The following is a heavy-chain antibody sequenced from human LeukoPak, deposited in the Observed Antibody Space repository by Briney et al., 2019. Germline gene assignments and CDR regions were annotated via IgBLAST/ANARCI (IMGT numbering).Heavy chain of an antibody. D-gene: IGHD3-22*01. CDR3: ARDVDPYYYDSSGPFDY. Sequence: ASVKVSCKASGYTFTSYYMHWVGQAPGQGLEWMGMINPSGGSTSYEQKFQGRVTMTRDMSTSTVYMELSSLRSEDTAVYYCARDVDPYYYDSSGPFDYWGQGTLVTVSS. CDR1: GYTFTSYY. J-gene: IGHJ4*02. CDR2: INPSGGST. V-gene: IGHV1-46*01.